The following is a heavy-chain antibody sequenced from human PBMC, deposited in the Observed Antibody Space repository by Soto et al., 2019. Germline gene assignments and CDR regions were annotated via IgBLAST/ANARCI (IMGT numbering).Heavy chain of an antibody. D-gene: IGHD3-10*01. CDR1: GGSFSGYY. CDR2: INHSGST. V-gene: IGHV4-34*01. J-gene: IGHJ4*02. CDR3: ARGRGGYYGSGSYVFDY. Sequence: QVQLQQWGAGLLKPSETLSLTCAVYGGSFSGYYWSWIRQPPGKGLEWIGEINHSGSTNCNPSLKSRVTISVDTSKNQFSLKLSSVTAADTAVYYCARGRGGYYGSGSYVFDYWGQGTLVTVSS.